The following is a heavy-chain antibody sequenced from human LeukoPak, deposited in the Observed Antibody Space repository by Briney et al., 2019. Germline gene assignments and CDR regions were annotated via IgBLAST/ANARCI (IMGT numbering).Heavy chain of an antibody. J-gene: IGHJ4*02. Sequence: PETLSLTCTASGGSISSSSYYWGWIRQPPGKGLEWIGSIYYSGSTYYNPSLKSRVTISVDTSKNQFSLKLSSVTAADTAVYYCARLKYGEVDYWGQGTLVTVSS. CDR1: GGSISSSSYY. V-gene: IGHV4-39*01. CDR3: ARLKYGEVDY. D-gene: IGHD4-17*01. CDR2: IYYSGST.